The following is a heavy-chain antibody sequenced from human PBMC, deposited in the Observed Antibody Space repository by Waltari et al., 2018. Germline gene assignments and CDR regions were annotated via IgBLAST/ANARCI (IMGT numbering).Heavy chain of an antibody. V-gene: IGHV4-30-4*08. CDR2: IYYRRST. Sequence: QVQLQESGPGLVKPSQTLSLTCTVSGGSIRSGDYYWSWIRQPPGKGLEWIAYIYYRRSTYYNPSLKSRITISLDTSRNQFSLNLSSVTAADTAVYYCARENRAGWDRYFDLWGRGTLVTVSS. CDR1: GGSIRSGDYY. D-gene: IGHD1-26*01. CDR3: ARENRAGWDRYFDL. J-gene: IGHJ2*01.